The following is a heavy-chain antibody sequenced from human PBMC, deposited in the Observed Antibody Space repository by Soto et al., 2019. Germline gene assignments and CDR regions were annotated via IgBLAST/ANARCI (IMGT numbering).Heavy chain of an antibody. J-gene: IGHJ4*02. Sequence: QVQLQESGPGLVKPSGTLSLTCAVSGGSISSSNWWSWVRQPPGKGMEWIGEIYHSGSTNYNPSLKSRVTISVDKSKNQFSLKLSSVTAADTAVYYCARVDYVWGSYRRDDGDYWGQGTLVTVSS. V-gene: IGHV4-4*02. CDR2: IYHSGST. D-gene: IGHD3-16*02. CDR1: GGSISSSNW. CDR3: ARVDYVWGSYRRDDGDY.